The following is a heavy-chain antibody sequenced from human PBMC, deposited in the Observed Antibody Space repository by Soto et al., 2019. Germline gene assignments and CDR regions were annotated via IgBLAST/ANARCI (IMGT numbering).Heavy chain of an antibody. Sequence: SETLSLTCTVSGVSMSSGGYYWSWIRQHPGKGLEWLGYIYYSGSTYYNPSLKSRVIISVDTSKNQFSLKLSSVTAAETAVYYCASSFYGAGSYCLDYWGQGTLVTVS. CDR1: GVSMSSGGYY. CDR3: ASSFYGAGSYCLDY. J-gene: IGHJ4*02. V-gene: IGHV4-31*02. D-gene: IGHD3-10*01. CDR2: IYYSGST.